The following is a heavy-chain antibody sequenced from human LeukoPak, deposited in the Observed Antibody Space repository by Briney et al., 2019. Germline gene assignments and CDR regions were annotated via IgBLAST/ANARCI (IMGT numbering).Heavy chain of an antibody. D-gene: IGHD3-10*01. Sequence: GGSLRLSCAASGFTFSSYGMHWVRQAPGKGLEWVAVISYDGSNKYYADSVKGRFTISRDNSKNTLYLQMNSLRAEDTAVYYCAKDFRRGSGSFHPTYYYYGMDVWGQGTTVTVSS. CDR2: ISYDGSNK. J-gene: IGHJ6*02. V-gene: IGHV3-30*18. CDR1: GFTFSSYG. CDR3: AKDFRRGSGSFHPTYYYYGMDV.